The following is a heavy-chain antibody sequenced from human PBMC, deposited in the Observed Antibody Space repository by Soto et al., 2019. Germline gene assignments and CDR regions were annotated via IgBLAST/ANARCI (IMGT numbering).Heavy chain of an antibody. CDR1: GYTFTSYG. CDR2: ISADNGNT. Sequence: QVQLVQSGAEVKKPGASVKVSCKASGYTFTSYGISWVRQAPGQGLEWMGWISADNGNTNYAQKLQGRVTMTTDTSKSTAYMALRRLRSDDTAVYYCARDFTIFRSGAFDIWGQGTMVTVSS. D-gene: IGHD3-9*01. CDR3: ARDFTIFRSGAFDI. J-gene: IGHJ3*02. V-gene: IGHV1-18*01.